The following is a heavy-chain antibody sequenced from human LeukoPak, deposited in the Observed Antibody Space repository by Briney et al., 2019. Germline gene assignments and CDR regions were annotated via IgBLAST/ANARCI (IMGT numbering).Heavy chain of an antibody. D-gene: IGHD1-26*01. Sequence: SQTLSLTCTVSGGSISSGGYYWSWIRQPAGKGLEWIGRIYTSGSTNYNPSLKSRVTMSVDTSKNQFSLKLSSVTAADTAVYYCARGGTRPYSGSCDYWGQGTLVTVSS. CDR3: ARGGTRPYSGSCDY. V-gene: IGHV4-61*02. CDR2: IYTSGST. J-gene: IGHJ4*02. CDR1: GGSISSGGYY.